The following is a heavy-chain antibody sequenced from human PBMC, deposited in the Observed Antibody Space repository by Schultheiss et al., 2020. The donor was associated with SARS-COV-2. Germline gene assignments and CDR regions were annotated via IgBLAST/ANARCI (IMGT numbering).Heavy chain of an antibody. CDR2: ISGSGGST. CDR3: ASTPSSVAYYYYYYMDV. CDR1: GFTFSSYA. D-gene: IGHD3-22*01. J-gene: IGHJ6*03. V-gene: IGHV3-23*01. Sequence: GESLKISCAASGFTFSSYAMSWVRQAPGKGLEWVSAISGSGGSTYYADSVKGRFTISRDNAKNSLYLQMNSLRAEDTAVYYCASTPSSVAYYYYYYMDVWGKGTTVTVSS.